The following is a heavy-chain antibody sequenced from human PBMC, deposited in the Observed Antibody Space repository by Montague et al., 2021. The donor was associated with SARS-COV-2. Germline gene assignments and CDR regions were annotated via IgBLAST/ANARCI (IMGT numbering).Heavy chain of an antibody. CDR2: IYYRGST. Sequence: SETLSLTCTVSGGSINSSFWSWIRQPPGKGLEWIGYIYYRGSTNYNPSLETRVTISVDPSKNQFSLKLSSVTAADTAVYYCAREGIPTPGAEWKILHYHGMDVWGQGTTVTVSS. J-gene: IGHJ6*02. V-gene: IGHV4-59*01. CDR3: AREGIPTPGAEWKILHYHGMDV. D-gene: IGHD1-14*01. CDR1: GGSINSSF.